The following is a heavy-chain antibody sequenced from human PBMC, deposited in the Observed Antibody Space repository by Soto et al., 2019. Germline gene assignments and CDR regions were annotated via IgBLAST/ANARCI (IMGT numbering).Heavy chain of an antibody. CDR1: RGTFSSHT. D-gene: IGHD4-17*01. CDR3: ARPDFGDYWYFDL. J-gene: IGHJ2*01. V-gene: IGHV1-69*08. Sequence: QDQLVQSGAEVKKPGSSVKVSCKASRGTFSSHTFSWVRQAPGQGLEWMGRIIPALGTATYAQKFQGRVTITADESATTVYMELNSLRSEDTAVYYCARPDFGDYWYFDLWGRGTLVTVSS. CDR2: IIPALGTA.